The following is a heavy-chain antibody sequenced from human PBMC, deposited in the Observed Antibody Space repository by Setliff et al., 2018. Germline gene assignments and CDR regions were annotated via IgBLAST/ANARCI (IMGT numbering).Heavy chain of an antibody. CDR3: VRMSGFLYMDV. Sequence: SLTCSVSGDSLDSIAEGNQFWGWIRQPAGKGLEWIGHIYTSWGTNYNPSLKSRVTMSVDTTKNQFSLKLTSVTAADTAVYYCVRMSGFLYMDVWGKGTTVTVSS. D-gene: IGHD3-3*01. J-gene: IGHJ6*03. CDR1: GDSLDSIAEGNQF. CDR2: IYTSWGT. V-gene: IGHV4-61*09.